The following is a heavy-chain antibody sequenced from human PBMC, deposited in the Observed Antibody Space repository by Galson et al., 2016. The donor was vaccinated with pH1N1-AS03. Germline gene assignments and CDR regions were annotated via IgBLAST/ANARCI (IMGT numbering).Heavy chain of an antibody. V-gene: IGHV2-26*01. CDR3: ARIVYSCGGDCYYLLDY. CDR2: FFSNDEK. CDR1: DFPLSKIMG. D-gene: IGHD2-21*01. J-gene: IGHJ4*02. Sequence: PALVKPTQTFTLTCTVSDFPLSKIMGVSWIRQTPGKALEWLAHFFSNDEKSYSVSLKSRLSISKDPSTGQVVLTMTNMDPVDTGTYFCARIVYSCGGDCYYLLDYWGRGTLVTVSS.